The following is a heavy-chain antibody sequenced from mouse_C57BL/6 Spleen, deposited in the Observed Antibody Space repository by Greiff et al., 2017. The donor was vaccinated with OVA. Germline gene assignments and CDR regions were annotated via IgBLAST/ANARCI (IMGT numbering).Heavy chain of an antibody. CDR3: VRDDGNYSYYAMDY. V-gene: IGHV10-3*01. Sequence: DVHLVESGGGLVQPKGSLKLSCAASGFTFNTYAMHWVRQAPGKGLEWVARIRSKSSNYATYYADSVKDRFTISSDDSQSMLYLQMSNLKAEDTAMYYCVRDDGNYSYYAMDYWGQGTSVTVSS. J-gene: IGHJ4*01. CDR1: GFTFNTYA. D-gene: IGHD2-1*01. CDR2: IRSKSSNYAT.